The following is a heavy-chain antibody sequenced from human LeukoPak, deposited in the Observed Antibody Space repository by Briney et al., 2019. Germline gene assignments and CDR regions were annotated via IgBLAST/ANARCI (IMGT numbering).Heavy chain of an antibody. CDR1: GGSISSSSYY. CDR3: ARPQVNDYGDCGI. V-gene: IGHV4-39*01. D-gene: IGHD4-17*01. Sequence: SETLSLTCTVSGGSISSSSYYWGWIRQPPGKGLEWIGSIYYSGSTYYNPSLKSRVTISVDTSKNQFSLSLSSVTAADTAVYYCARPQVNDYGDCGIWGQGTMVAVSS. CDR2: IYYSGST. J-gene: IGHJ3*02.